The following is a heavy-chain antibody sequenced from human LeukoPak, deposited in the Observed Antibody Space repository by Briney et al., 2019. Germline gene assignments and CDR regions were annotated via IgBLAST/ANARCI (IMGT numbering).Heavy chain of an antibody. D-gene: IGHD1-26*01. Sequence: GGPLRLSCAASGFTFSSYAMHWVRQAPGKGLEWVAVISYDGSNKYYADSVKGRFTISRDNSKNTLYLQMNSLRAEDTAVYYCARERWELLQDYYYYGMDVWGQGTTVTVSS. CDR2: ISYDGSNK. V-gene: IGHV3-30-3*01. CDR1: GFTFSSYA. J-gene: IGHJ6*02. CDR3: ARERWELLQDYYYYGMDV.